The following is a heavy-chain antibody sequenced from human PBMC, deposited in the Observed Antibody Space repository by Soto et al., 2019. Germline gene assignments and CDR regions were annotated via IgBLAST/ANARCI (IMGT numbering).Heavy chain of an antibody. V-gene: IGHV1-58*02. CDR1: GFTFTSSA. D-gene: IGHD2-2*01. J-gene: IGHJ6*02. Sequence: ASVKVSCKASGFTFTSSAMQWVRQARGQRLEWIGWIVVGSGNTNYAQKFQERVTMTRDMSTSTAYMELSSLRSEDTAVYYCARTVVPHYYYYGMDVWGQGTTVTVSS. CDR3: ARTVVPHYYYYGMDV. CDR2: IVVGSGNT.